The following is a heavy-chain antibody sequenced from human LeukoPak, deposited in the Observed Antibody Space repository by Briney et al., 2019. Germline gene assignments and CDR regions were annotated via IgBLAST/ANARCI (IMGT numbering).Heavy chain of an antibody. CDR3: AKSRSGSANWALQIFDN. J-gene: IGHJ4*02. CDR1: GFTFSDYY. Sequence: GGSLRLSCAASGFTFSDYYMSWIRQAPGKGLEWVSYIGSSGTTIYYADYVKGRFTISRDNSKNSLFVQMNSLRAEDTAVYFCAKSRSGSANWALQIFDNWGQGTLVTVSS. CDR2: IGSSGTTI. V-gene: IGHV3-11*01. D-gene: IGHD1-1*01.